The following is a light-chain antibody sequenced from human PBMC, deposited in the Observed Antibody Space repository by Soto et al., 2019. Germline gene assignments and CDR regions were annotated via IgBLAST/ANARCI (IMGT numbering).Light chain of an antibody. CDR2: EGS. V-gene: IGLV2-23*01. CDR1: SSDVGSYNL. J-gene: IGLJ1*01. Sequence: QSALTQPASVSGSPGQSITISCTGTSSDVGSYNLVSWYQQLPGKAPNLMIYEGSKRPSGVSNRFSGSKSGNTASLTISGLQAEDEAVYYCCSYVSSSTSYVFGAGTKLTVL. CDR3: CSYVSSSTSYV.